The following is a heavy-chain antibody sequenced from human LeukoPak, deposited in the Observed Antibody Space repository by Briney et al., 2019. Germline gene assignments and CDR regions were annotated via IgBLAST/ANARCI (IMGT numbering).Heavy chain of an antibody. V-gene: IGHV3-23*01. CDR3: AKTPPEGDRFWSGYDTTYYFDY. D-gene: IGHD3-3*01. J-gene: IGHJ4*02. Sequence: PGGSLRLSCAASGFTFSSYAMSWVRQAPGKGLEWVSAISGSGGSTYYADSVKGRFTISRDNSKNTLYLQMNSLRAEDTAVYYCAKTPPEGDRFWSGYDTTYYFDYWGQGTLVTVSS. CDR2: ISGSGGST. CDR1: GFTFSSYA.